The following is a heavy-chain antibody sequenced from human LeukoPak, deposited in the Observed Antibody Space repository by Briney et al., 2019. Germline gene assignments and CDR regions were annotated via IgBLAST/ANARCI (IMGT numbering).Heavy chain of an antibody. J-gene: IGHJ5*02. CDR3: AGGLVVGATDWFDP. CDR2: IYYSGST. CDR1: GGSISSYY. D-gene: IGHD1-26*01. V-gene: IGHV4-59*01. Sequence: PSETLSLTCTVSGGSISSYYWSWIRQPPGKGLEWIGYIYYSGSTNYNPSLKSRVTISVDTSKNQFSLKLSSVTAADTAVYYCAGGLVVGATDWFDPWGQGTLVTVSS.